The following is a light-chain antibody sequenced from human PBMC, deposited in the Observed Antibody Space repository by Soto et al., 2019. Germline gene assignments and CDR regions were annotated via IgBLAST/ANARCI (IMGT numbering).Light chain of an antibody. CDR2: WAS. Sequence: DIVMTQSPDSLAVSLGERATINCKSSQSILYSSNNKNYLAWYQQKPGQPPKLLIFWASIRESGVPDRFSGSGSGTDFTLTISSLQAEDVAVYYCQQYYGFPRTFGPGTKVDI. CDR3: QQYYGFPRT. J-gene: IGKJ3*01. V-gene: IGKV4-1*01. CDR1: QSILYSSNNKNY.